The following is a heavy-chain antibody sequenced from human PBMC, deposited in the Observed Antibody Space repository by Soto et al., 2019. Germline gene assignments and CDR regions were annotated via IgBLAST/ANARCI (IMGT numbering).Heavy chain of an antibody. Sequence: SVKVSCKASGGTFSSYAISWVRQAPGQGLEWMGGIIPIFGTANYAQKFQGRVTITADESTSTAYMELSSLRSEDTAVYYCARDSLLRYNWNDERGYYGMDVWGQGTTVTVSS. CDR1: GGTFSSYA. CDR3: ARDSLLRYNWNDERGYYGMDV. J-gene: IGHJ6*02. CDR2: IIPIFGTA. V-gene: IGHV1-69*13. D-gene: IGHD1-20*01.